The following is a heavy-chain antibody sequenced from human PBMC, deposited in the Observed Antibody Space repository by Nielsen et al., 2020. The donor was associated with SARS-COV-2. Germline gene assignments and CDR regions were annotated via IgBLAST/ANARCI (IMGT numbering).Heavy chain of an antibody. CDR1: GFTFDDYA. V-gene: IGHV3-9*01. J-gene: IGHJ4*02. Sequence: GGSLRLSCAASGFTFDDYAMHWVRQAPGKGLEWVSGINWNSGSIVYADSVTGRFTISRDNAKSSLYLQMNSLRAEDTALYYCAKAQAYDSSGYYSITYYFDYWGQGTLVTVSS. D-gene: IGHD3-22*01. CDR2: INWNSGSI. CDR3: AKAQAYDSSGYYSITYYFDY.